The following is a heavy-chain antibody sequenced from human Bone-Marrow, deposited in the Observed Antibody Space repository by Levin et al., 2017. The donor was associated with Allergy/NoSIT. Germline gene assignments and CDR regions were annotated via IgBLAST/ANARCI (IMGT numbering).Heavy chain of an antibody. J-gene: IGHJ6*03. CDR1: GGSISSGTYY. Sequence: NASETLSLTCTVSGGSISSGTYYWSWIRQPAGKGLEWIGRIFASGSTDYNPSLKSRVTMSVDTSKNHFSLRLTSVNAADTAVYYCARDRRDTDYSYYYMDVWGIGTTVTVSS. D-gene: IGHD2-21*02. CDR3: ARDRRDTDYSYYYMDV. CDR2: IFASGST. V-gene: IGHV4-61*02.